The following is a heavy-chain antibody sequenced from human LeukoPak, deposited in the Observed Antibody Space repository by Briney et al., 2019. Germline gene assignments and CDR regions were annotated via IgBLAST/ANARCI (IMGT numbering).Heavy chain of an antibody. V-gene: IGHV4-34*01. CDR1: GGSFSGHY. J-gene: IGHJ4*02. CDR2: INHSGST. CDR3: ASFSGDYGDY. D-gene: IGHD4-17*01. Sequence: SETLSLTCAVYGGSFSGHYWSWIRQPPGKGLEWIGEINHSGSTNYNPSLKSRVTISVDTSKNQFSLKLSSVTAADTAVYYCASFSGDYGDYWGQGTLVTVSS.